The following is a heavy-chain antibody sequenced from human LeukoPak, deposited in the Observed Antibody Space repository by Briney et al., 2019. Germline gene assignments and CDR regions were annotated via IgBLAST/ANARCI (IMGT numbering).Heavy chain of an antibody. CDR1: GDSISSSDYH. CDR2: VYYTGST. J-gene: IGHJ5*02. D-gene: IGHD3-9*01. Sequence: PSETLSLTRTVSGDSISSSDYHWGLIRQPPGKGLEWIGNVYYTGSTSCNPSLKSRVTISIDTSKNQFSLKLSSVTAADTAVYYCARLTGYSNSETFYHWFHPWGQGTLVTVSS. CDR3: ARLTGYSNSETFYHWFHP. V-gene: IGHV4-39*01.